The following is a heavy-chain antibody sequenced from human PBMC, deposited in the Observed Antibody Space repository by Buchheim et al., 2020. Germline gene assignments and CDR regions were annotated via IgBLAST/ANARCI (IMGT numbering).Heavy chain of an antibody. J-gene: IGHJ4*02. CDR3: ARLVSSSVGWYYFDY. V-gene: IGHV4-39*01. D-gene: IGHD6-6*01. Sequence: QLQLQESGPGLVKPSETLSLTCTVSGGSISSSSYYWGWIRQPPGKGLEWIGSIYYSGSTYYNPSLKSRVTISVDTPKNQFSLKLSSVTAADTAVYYCARLVSSSVGWYYFDYWGQGTL. CDR2: IYYSGST. CDR1: GGSISSSSYY.